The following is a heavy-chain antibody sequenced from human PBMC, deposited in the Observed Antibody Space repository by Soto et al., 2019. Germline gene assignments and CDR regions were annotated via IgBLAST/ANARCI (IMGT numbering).Heavy chain of an antibody. CDR2: INSYNGDT. CDR3: ARDWEGYSSYHMDV. Sequence: ASVKVSCKASGYTFTGYYMHWVRQAPGQGLEWMGWINSYNGDTNYAQKLQGWVTMTTDTSTSTAYMELRSLRSDDTAVYYCARDWEGYSSYHMDVWGKGTTVTFSS. D-gene: IGHD1-26*01. CDR1: GYTFTGYY. J-gene: IGHJ6*03. V-gene: IGHV1-2*04.